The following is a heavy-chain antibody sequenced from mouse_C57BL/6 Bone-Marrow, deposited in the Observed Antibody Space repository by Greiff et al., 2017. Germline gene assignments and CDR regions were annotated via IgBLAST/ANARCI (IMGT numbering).Heavy chain of an antibody. J-gene: IGHJ1*03. CDR3: TIRGGITTVVSDWYFDV. CDR2: IDPENGDT. CDR1: GFNIKDDY. Sequence: VQLQQSGAELVRPGASVKLSCTASGFNIKDDYMHWVKQRPEQGLEWIGWIDPENGDTEYASKFQGKATITADTSSNTAYLQLSSLTSEDTAVYYCTIRGGITTVVSDWYFDVWGTGTTVTVSS. D-gene: IGHD1-1*01. V-gene: IGHV14-4*01.